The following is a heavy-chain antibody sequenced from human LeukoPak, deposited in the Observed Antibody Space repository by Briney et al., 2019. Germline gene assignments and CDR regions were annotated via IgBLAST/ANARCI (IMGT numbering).Heavy chain of an antibody. Sequence: ASVTVSFTASGYTFTSYGISWVRQAPGQGLEWMGWISAYNGNTNYAQKLQGRVTMTTDTSTSTAYMELRNLRSDDTAVYYCARDSLTAMVTNFDYWGQGTLVTVSS. J-gene: IGHJ4*02. CDR3: ARDSLTAMVTNFDY. CDR2: ISAYNGNT. CDR1: GYTFTSYG. V-gene: IGHV1-18*04. D-gene: IGHD5-18*01.